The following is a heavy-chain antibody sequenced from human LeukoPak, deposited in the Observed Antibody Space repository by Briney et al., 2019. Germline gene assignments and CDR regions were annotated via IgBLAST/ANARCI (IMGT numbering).Heavy chain of an antibody. D-gene: IGHD5/OR15-5a*01. Sequence: SETLSLTCTVSGGSISSNTYYRGWIRRPPGKGLEWIGNIHYSGSTYYNPSLKSRVTISVDTSKNQFSLNLSSLTAADTAVYYCATSDTVSTYNWFDPWGQGTLVTVSS. CDR3: ATSDTVSTYNWFDP. J-gene: IGHJ5*02. V-gene: IGHV4-39*01. CDR2: IHYSGST. CDR1: GGSISSNTYY.